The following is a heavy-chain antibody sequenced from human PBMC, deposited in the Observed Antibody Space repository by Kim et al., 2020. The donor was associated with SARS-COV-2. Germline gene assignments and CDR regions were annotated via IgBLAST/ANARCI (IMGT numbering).Heavy chain of an antibody. D-gene: IGHD6-13*01. CDR3: ARDRLDPPYSSSWIDAC. V-gene: IGHV3-48*04. Sequence: GGSLRLSCAASGFTFSSYSMNWVRQAPGKGLEWVSYISSSSSTIYYADSVKGRFTISRDNAKNSLYLQMNSLRAEDTAVYDCARDRLDPPYSSSWIDAC. CDR1: GFTFSSYS. J-gene: IGHJ3*01. CDR2: ISSSSSTI.